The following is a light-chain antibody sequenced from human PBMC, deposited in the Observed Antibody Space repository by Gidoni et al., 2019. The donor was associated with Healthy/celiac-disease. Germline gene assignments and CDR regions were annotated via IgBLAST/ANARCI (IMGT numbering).Light chain of an antibody. CDR1: QSVSSY. Sequence: EIVLTQAPATLSLSPGERATLSCSASQSVSSYLAWYQQQPGQAPRLLIYAASNRATGIPARFSGSGSGTDFTLTISSLEPEDFAVYYCQQRSNWPPSFGPGTKVDIK. CDR2: AAS. V-gene: IGKV3-11*01. CDR3: QQRSNWPPS. J-gene: IGKJ3*01.